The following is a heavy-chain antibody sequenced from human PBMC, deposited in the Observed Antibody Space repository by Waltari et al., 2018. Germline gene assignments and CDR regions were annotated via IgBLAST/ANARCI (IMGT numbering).Heavy chain of an antibody. D-gene: IGHD6-13*01. V-gene: IGHV4-59*11. J-gene: IGHJ3*01. CDR1: GGSISSHY. CDR3: ATVAGIAAAGPDS. CDR2: IYYSGGT. Sequence: QVQLQESGPGLVKPSETLSLTCTVSGGSISSHYWSWIRQPPGKGLEWIGYIYYSGGTNYTPSLKGRFTISVYTSKNQFSLKLSSVTAADTAVYYCATVAGIAAAGPDSWGQGTMVTVSS.